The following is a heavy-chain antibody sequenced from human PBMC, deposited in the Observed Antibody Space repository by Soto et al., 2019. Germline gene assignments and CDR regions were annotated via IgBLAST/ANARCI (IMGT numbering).Heavy chain of an antibody. V-gene: IGHV3-33*01. J-gene: IGHJ6*04. CDR3: ARDQGGSGWMRAPCDMDV. D-gene: IGHD6-19*01. CDR2: IWYDGSNK. CDR1: GFTFSSYG. Sequence: GGSLRLSCAASGFTFSSYGMHWVRQAPGKGLEWVAVIWYDGSNKYYADSVKGRFTISRDNSKNTLYLQMNSLRAEDTAVYYCARDQGGSGWMRAPCDMDVWGKGTTVTVSS.